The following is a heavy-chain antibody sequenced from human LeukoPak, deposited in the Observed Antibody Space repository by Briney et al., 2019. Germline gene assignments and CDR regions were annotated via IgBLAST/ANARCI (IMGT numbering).Heavy chain of an antibody. V-gene: IGHV4-34*01. J-gene: IGHJ5*02. CDR2: INHSGST. CDR1: AGSFSGYY. CDR3: ARAPTDMTLRRTNWFDP. Sequence: SQTLSLTCPVDAGSFSGYYWSWIRQPPGKGLEWIGEINHSGSTNYNPSLKSRVTISVDTSKNQFSLKLSSVTAADTAVYYCARAPTDMTLRRTNWFDPWGQGTLVTVSS. D-gene: IGHD4-17*01.